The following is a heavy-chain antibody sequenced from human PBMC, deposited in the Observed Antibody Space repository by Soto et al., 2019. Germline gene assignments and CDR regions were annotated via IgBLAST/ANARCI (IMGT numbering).Heavy chain of an antibody. J-gene: IGHJ3*02. Sequence: SETLSRTCTVSGGSISSYYWSWIRQPPGKGLEWIGYIYYSGRTNYNPSLKSRVTISVDTSKNQFSLKLSSVTAADTAVYYCERDQSGGAGGDDFDIWGQGTMVTVSS. D-gene: IGHD2-15*01. CDR1: GGSISSYY. CDR2: IYYSGRT. V-gene: IGHV4-59*01. CDR3: ERDQSGGAGGDDFDI.